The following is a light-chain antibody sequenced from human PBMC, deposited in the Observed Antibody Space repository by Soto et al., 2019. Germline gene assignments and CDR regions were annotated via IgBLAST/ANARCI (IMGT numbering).Light chain of an antibody. CDR3: QQYNSYSWT. V-gene: IGKV1-5*01. Sequence: DIQMTQSPSTLSASIGDKVTITCRASQSIGRWLAWYQQKPGKAPNLLIYDASSLQSGVPSRFSGSGSGTEFTLTISSLQPDDFATYSCQQYNSYSWTCGQGTKVDIK. CDR1: QSIGRW. J-gene: IGKJ1*01. CDR2: DAS.